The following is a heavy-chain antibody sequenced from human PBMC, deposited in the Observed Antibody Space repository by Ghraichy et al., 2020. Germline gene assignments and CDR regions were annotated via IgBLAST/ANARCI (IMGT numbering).Heavy chain of an antibody. D-gene: IGHD3-10*01. CDR3: ARDRVGDGALDI. V-gene: IGHV3-53*01. J-gene: IGHJ3*02. Sequence: GGSLRLSCAASGLTVSTNYMNWVRQAPGKGLEGVELIFGGGGTKYADSVTGRFTIPRDDYKNTVSLQMNGLRVDDTAVYYCARDRVGDGALDIWGQGTVVTVSS. CDR2: IFGGGGT. CDR1: GLTVSTNY.